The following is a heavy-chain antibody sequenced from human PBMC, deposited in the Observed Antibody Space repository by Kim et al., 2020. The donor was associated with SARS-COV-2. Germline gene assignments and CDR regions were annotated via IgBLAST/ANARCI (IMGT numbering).Heavy chain of an antibody. D-gene: IGHD2-2*01. CDR2: INPSGGST. Sequence: ASVKVSCKASGYTFTSHYMHWVRQAPGQGLEWMGIINPSGGSTSYAQKFQGRVTMTRNTATSTAYMELSSLRSEDTAVYYCASDGGVVVADARPRYSWYDPWGQGTLVTVSS. CDR1: GYTFTSHY. CDR3: ASDGGVVVADARPRYSWYDP. J-gene: IGHJ5*02. V-gene: IGHV1-46*01.